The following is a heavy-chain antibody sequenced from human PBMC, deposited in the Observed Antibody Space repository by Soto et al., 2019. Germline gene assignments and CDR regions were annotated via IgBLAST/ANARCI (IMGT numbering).Heavy chain of an antibody. CDR2: MNPNSGNT. D-gene: IGHD5-12*01. CDR1: GYTFTSYD. CDR3: ARELVDIVATDYYYYGMDV. Sequence: VKVSCKSSGYTFTSYDINWVRQATGPGLEWMGWMNPNSGNTGHAQKFQGRVTMTTDTSTSTAYMELRSLRSDDTAVYYCARELVDIVATDYYYYGMDVWGQGTTVTVSS. V-gene: IGHV1-8*01. J-gene: IGHJ6*02.